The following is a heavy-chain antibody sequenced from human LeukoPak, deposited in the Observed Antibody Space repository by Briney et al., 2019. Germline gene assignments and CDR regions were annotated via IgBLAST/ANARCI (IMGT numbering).Heavy chain of an antibody. V-gene: IGHV3-23*01. CDR3: ASNRGDLLTGYYPFDY. CDR1: GFTFSSYA. CDR2: ISGSGGST. D-gene: IGHD3-9*01. J-gene: IGHJ4*02. Sequence: PGGSLRLSCAASGFTFSSYAMSWVRQAPGKGLEWVSVISGSGGSTYYADSVKGRFTISRDNSKNTLYLQMNSLRAEDTAVYYCASNRGDLLTGYYPFDYWGQGTLVTVSS.